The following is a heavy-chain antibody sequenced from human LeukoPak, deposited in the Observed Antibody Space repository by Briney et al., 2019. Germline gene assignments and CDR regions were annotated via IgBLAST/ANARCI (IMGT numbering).Heavy chain of an antibody. D-gene: IGHD3-10*01. V-gene: IGHV3-21*01. CDR3: ATDKLGGSGSDY. CDR2: ISTSSGYR. CDR1: GLTFSSYS. J-gene: IGHJ4*02. Sequence: GGSLRLSCAASGLTFSSYSLNWVRQAPGKGLEWVSYISTSSGYRYYADSVKGRFTISRNNAKNSLYLQMNSLRAEDTDVYYCATDKLGGSGSDYWGQGTLVTVSS.